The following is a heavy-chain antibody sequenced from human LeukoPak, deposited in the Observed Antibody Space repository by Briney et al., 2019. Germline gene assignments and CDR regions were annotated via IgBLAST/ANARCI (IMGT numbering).Heavy chain of an antibody. J-gene: IGHJ4*02. CDR2: ISAYNGNT. CDR3: AGDLSPYYDSSGYYYFDY. Sequence: GASVKVSCKASGYTFTSYGISWVRQAPGQGLEWMGWISAYNGNTNYAQKLQGRVTMTTDTSTSTAYMELRSLRSDDTAVYYCAGDLSPYYDSSGYYYFDYWGQGTLVTVSS. D-gene: IGHD3-22*01. V-gene: IGHV1-18*01. CDR1: GYTFTSYG.